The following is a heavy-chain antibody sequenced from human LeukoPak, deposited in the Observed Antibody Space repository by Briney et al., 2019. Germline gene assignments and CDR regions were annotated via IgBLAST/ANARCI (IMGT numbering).Heavy chain of an antibody. V-gene: IGHV3-7*01. D-gene: IGHD2-15*01. Sequence: PGGSLRLSCGASGFTFSSYWMSWVPQAPGKGLEWVANIKQDGSGKYYVDSVKGRFTISRDNAKNSLYLQMNSLRAEDTAVYYCARDLMGAAHYFQHWGQGTLVTVSS. J-gene: IGHJ1*01. CDR3: ARDLMGAAHYFQH. CDR1: GFTFSSYW. CDR2: IKQDGSGK.